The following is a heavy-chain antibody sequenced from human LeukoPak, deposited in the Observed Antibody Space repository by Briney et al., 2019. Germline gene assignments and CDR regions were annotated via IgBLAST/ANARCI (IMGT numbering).Heavy chain of an antibody. D-gene: IGHD3-9*01. CDR3: AKGGYFDSTNEDYFDY. CDR1: GFTFSSYA. J-gene: IGHJ4*02. CDR2: LSGSGGST. Sequence: GGSLRLSCAASGFTFSSYAMSWVRQAPGKGLEWVSDLSGSGGSTHYADSVKGRFTISRDNSKNTLYLQMNSLRAEDTAVYYCAKGGYFDSTNEDYFDYWGQGTLVTVSS. V-gene: IGHV3-23*01.